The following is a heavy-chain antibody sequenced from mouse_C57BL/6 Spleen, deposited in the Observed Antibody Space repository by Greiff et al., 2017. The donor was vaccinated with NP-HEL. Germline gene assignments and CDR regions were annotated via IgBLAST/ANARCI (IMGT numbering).Heavy chain of an antibody. J-gene: IGHJ3*01. Sequence: QVHVKQPGAELVKPGASVKVSCKASGYTFTSYWMHWVKQRPGQGLEWIGRIHPSDSDTNYNQKFKGKATLTVDKSSSTAYMQLSSLTSEDSAVYYCASNDGYAWFAYWGQGTLVTVSA. CDR2: IHPSDSDT. CDR3: ASNDGYAWFAY. CDR1: GYTFTSYW. V-gene: IGHV1-74*01. D-gene: IGHD2-3*01.